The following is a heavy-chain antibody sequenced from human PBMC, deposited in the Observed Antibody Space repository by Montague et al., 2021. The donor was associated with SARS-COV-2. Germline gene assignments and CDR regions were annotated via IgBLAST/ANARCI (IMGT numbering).Heavy chain of an antibody. Sequence: LRLSCAASGFTFNTYWMSWVRQAPGKGLVFVANINQDGSTKNYMDSVRGRFTISRDNAENSVVLQMSSLRAEDTAIYYCARDPAYSAFDFWGQGTLVTVSS. D-gene: IGHD1-26*01. J-gene: IGHJ3*01. CDR2: INQDGSTK. CDR1: GFTFNTYW. V-gene: IGHV3-7*01. CDR3: ARDPAYSAFDF.